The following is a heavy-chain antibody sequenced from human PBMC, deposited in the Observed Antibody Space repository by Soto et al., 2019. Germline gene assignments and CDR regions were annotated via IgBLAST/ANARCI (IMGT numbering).Heavy chain of an antibody. CDR3: ARGERITIFGVVITPSVAEPTGHYYYGMDV. Sequence: ASVKVSCKASGYTFTSYGISWVRQAPGQGLEWMGWISAYNGNANYAQKLQGRVTMTTDASTSTAYMELRSLRSEDTAVYYCARGERITIFGVVITPSVAEPTGHYYYGMDVWGQGTTVTVSS. D-gene: IGHD3-3*01. J-gene: IGHJ6*02. V-gene: IGHV1-18*01. CDR1: GYTFTSYG. CDR2: ISAYNGNA.